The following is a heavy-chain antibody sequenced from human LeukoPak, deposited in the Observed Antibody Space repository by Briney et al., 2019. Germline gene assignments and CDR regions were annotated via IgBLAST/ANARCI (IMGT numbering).Heavy chain of an antibody. Sequence: PSETLSLTCTVSGYSMSSGYYWGWIRQPPERGLEWIGSIYHSGSTYYNPSLKSRVTISVDTSKNQFSLKLSSVTAADTAVYYCAREDTAMVKALDYWGQGTLVTVSS. D-gene: IGHD5-18*01. V-gene: IGHV4-38-2*02. CDR1: GYSMSSGYY. CDR2: IYHSGST. CDR3: AREDTAMVKALDY. J-gene: IGHJ4*02.